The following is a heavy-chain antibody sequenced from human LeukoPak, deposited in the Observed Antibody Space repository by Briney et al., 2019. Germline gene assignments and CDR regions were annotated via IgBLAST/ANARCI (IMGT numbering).Heavy chain of an antibody. J-gene: IGHJ4*02. CDR1: GVSVSSSDNYY. V-gene: IGHV4-61*02. D-gene: IGHD5-18*01. Sequence: PSETLSLTCNVSGVSVSSSDNYYWSWIRQPAGKGLEWIGRIYPSGSTNYNPSLKSRVTISLDTSKNQFSLKLSSVTAADTAVYYCARGYSYGGVDYWGQGTLVTVSS. CDR3: ARGYSYGGVDY. CDR2: IYPSGST.